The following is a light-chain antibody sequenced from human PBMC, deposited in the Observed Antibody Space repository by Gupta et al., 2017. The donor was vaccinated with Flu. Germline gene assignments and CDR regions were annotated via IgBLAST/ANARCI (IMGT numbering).Light chain of an antibody. CDR3: QQRSVWPLT. V-gene: IGKV3-11*01. CDR2: DAS. CDR1: ENIGNF. J-gene: IGKJ4*01. Sequence: DIVLTQSPVTLSLSPGWTVTLSCRASENIGNFLSWFQQKPGQAPSIVIYDASKRATGIPARFSGGGSGTDFTLTISSLEPEDFAVYYCQQRSVWPLTFGRGTKVEIK.